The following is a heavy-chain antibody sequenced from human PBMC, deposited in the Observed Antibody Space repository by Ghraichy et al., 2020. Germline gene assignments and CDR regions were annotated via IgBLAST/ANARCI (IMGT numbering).Heavy chain of an antibody. D-gene: IGHD3-16*02. CDR2: ISGSGDST. Sequence: GGSLRLSCAASGFTFSSYAMSWVRQAPGKGLEWVSGISGSGDSTYYADSVKGRFTLSRDNSKNTMSLQMNSLRAEDTAVYYCAKYPDLGELSSLDYWGQGTLVTVSS. J-gene: IGHJ4*02. CDR1: GFTFSSYA. V-gene: IGHV3-23*01. CDR3: AKYPDLGELSSLDY.